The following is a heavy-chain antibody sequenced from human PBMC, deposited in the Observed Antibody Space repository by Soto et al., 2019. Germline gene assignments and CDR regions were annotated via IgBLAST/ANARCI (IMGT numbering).Heavy chain of an antibody. V-gene: IGHV1-18*04. Sequence: QVQLVQSGPEVKKVGASVKVSCKASGYTLTKYDISWVRQAPGQGLEWMGWISGHTGNTNYAQRFHGRVTLTTDTSAGTAYMELRSLRSDDTAVYYCARGGHCTPSSCYGDYDRGMDVWGQGTTVTVSS. J-gene: IGHJ6*02. CDR1: GYTLTKYD. CDR2: ISGHTGNT. CDR3: ARGGHCTPSSCYGDYDRGMDV. D-gene: IGHD2-8*01.